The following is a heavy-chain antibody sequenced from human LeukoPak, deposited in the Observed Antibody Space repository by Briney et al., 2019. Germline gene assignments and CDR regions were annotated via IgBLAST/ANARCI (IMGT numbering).Heavy chain of an antibody. J-gene: IGHJ3*02. CDR3: AKDPPTVMANAFHI. D-gene: IGHD5-18*01. Sequence: QPGGSLRLSCAASGFTFSSYGMSWVRQAPGKGLEWVSGINTSGGTTYYADSVKGRFTISRDNSKNTLYLQMNSLRVDDTAAYYCAKDPPTVMANAFHIWGQGTMVTVSS. CDR1: GFTFSSYG. V-gene: IGHV3-23*01. CDR2: INTSGGTT.